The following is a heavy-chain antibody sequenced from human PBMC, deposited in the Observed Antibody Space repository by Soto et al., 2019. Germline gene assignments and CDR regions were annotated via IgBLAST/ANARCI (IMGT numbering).Heavy chain of an antibody. V-gene: IGHV3-7*01. CDR2: IKQDGNEK. J-gene: IGHJ4*02. CDR3: ARDRSFDVVVFDY. CDR1: GFTFSSYW. Sequence: PGGSLRLSCAASGFTFSSYWMSWVRQAPGKGLEWVANIKQDGNEKYHVDSVKGRFTISRDNTKNSLYLQMNSLRAEDTAVYYCARDRSFDVVVFDYWGQGALVTVSS. D-gene: IGHD2-15*01.